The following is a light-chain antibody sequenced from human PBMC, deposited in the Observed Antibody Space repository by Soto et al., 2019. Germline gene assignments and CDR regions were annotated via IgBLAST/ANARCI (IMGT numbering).Light chain of an antibody. Sequence: THTPDSLAVSLGERATIHCKSSQSVLYSSNNKNYLAWYQQKPGQPPKLLIYWASTRESGVPDRFSGSGSGTDFTLTISSLQAEDVALYYCHLYKSRPLTFGGGGKVDI. V-gene: IGKV4-1*01. CDR2: WAS. J-gene: IGKJ4*01. CDR1: QSVLYSSNNKNY. CDR3: HLYKSRPLT.